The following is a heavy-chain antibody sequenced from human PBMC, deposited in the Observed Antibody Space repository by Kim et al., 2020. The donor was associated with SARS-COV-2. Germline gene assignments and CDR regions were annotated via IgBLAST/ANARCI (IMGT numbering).Heavy chain of an antibody. D-gene: IGHD3-10*01. CDR3: VRWSYYWGGVNRLDP. Sequence: SETLSLTCTVSGGSVTSGSHYWNWLRQPPGKGPEWIGYIYYSGNNNYNPSLRSRVTISLAASKNQFSLKLSSVTTAATAFYYCVRWSYYWGGVNRLDPWG. J-gene: IGHJ5*02. CDR2: IYYSGNN. CDR1: GGSVTSGSHY. V-gene: IGHV4-61*01.